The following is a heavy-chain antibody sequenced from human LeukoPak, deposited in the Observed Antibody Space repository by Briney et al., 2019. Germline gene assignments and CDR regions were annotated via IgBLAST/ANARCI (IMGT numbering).Heavy chain of an antibody. V-gene: IGHV3-13*01. CDR1: GFTFSNYD. D-gene: IGHD6-13*01. CDR2: IGTAGDT. CDR3: TSSPAYSSSWEAIDN. J-gene: IGHJ4*02. Sequence: GGSLRLSCAASGFTFSNYDMHWVRQAAGKGLEWVTAIGTAGDTYYSASVRGRFTISRENARNSLFLQMSGLSAGDTAVYYCTSSPAYSSSWEAIDNWGQGTLVTVSS.